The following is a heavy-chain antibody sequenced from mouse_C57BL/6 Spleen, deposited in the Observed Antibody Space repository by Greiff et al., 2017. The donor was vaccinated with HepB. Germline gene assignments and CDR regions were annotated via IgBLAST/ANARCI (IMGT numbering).Heavy chain of an antibody. CDR1: GYTFTSYW. J-gene: IGHJ4*01. D-gene: IGHD2-5*01. CDR2: IYPGSGST. CDR3: AAYYSNSYAMDY. V-gene: IGHV1-55*01. Sequence: QVQLKQPGAELVKPGASVKMSCKASGYTFTSYWITWVKQRPGQGLEWIGDIYPGSGSTNYNEKFKSKATLTVDTSSSTAYMQLSSLTSEDSAVYYCAAYYSNSYAMDYWGQGTSVTVSS.